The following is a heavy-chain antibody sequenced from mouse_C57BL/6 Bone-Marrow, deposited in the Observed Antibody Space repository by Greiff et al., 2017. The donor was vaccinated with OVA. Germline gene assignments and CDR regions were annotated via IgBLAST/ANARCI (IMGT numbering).Heavy chain of an antibody. CDR1: GYTFTSYW. D-gene: IGHD2-4*01. CDR3: ARGKYDYSWFAY. J-gene: IGHJ3*01. V-gene: IGHV1-64*01. Sequence: QVQLQQPGAELVKPGASVKLSCKASGYTFTSYWMHWVKQRPGQGLEWIGMIHPNSGSTNYNEKFKSKATLNVDKSASTAYMQLSSLTSEDSAVYYCARGKYDYSWFAYWGQGTLVTVSA. CDR2: IHPNSGST.